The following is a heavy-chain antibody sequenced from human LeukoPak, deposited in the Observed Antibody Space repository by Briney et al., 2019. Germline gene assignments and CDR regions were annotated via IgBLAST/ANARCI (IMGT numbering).Heavy chain of an antibody. CDR3: ARGAYGYANGFDI. CDR2: INQGGST. V-gene: IGHV4-34*01. CDR1: GGSFSGYY. Sequence: SETLSLTCAVYGGSFSGYYWSWIRQPPGKGLEWIGDINQGGSTKNSPSLKSRVTISIDTSKTQFSLKLTSVTAADTAVYYCARGAYGYANGFDIWGQGTKVTVSS. D-gene: IGHD5-18*01. J-gene: IGHJ3*02.